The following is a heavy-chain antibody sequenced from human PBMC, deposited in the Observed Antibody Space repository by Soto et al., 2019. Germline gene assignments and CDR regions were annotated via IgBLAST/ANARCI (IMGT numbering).Heavy chain of an antibody. J-gene: IGHJ5*02. V-gene: IGHV3-23*01. CDR3: AKGGGRYSYGRGSWFDP. CDR1: GFTFSSYA. CDR2: ISGSGGST. Sequence: GGSLRLSCAASGFTFSSYAMSWVRQAPGKGLEWVSAISGSGGSTYYADSVKGRFTISRDNSKNTLYLQMNSLRAEDTAVYYCAKGGGRYSYGRGSWFDPWGQGTLVTVSS. D-gene: IGHD5-18*01.